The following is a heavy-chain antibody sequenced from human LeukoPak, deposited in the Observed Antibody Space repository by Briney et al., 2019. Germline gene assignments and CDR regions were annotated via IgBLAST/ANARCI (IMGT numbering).Heavy chain of an antibody. Sequence: GGSLRLSCAASGFTFSSYGMHWARQAPGKGLEWVAVIWYDGSNKYYADSVKGRFTISRDNSKNTLYLQMNSLRAEDTAVYYCARDGDIVVVPAAASYYYYGMDVWGKGTTVTVSS. V-gene: IGHV3-33*01. J-gene: IGHJ6*04. CDR2: IWYDGSNK. CDR3: ARDGDIVVVPAAASYYYYGMDV. CDR1: GFTFSSYG. D-gene: IGHD2-2*01.